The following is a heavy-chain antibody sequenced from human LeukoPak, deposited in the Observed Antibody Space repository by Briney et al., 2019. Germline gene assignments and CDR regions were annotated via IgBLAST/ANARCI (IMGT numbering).Heavy chain of an antibody. CDR3: SKKAASGPEKDNWFDP. J-gene: IGHJ5*02. D-gene: IGHD6-13*01. V-gene: IGHV3-23*01. Sequence: GGSLRLSCAASGFTFSSSAMSWVRQAPGKGLEWVSDISGSGGSTYYADSVKGRFTISRDNFKNTLYLQMNSLRAEDTAVYYCSKKAASGPEKDNWFDPWGQGTLVTVSS. CDR1: GFTFSSSA. CDR2: ISGSGGST.